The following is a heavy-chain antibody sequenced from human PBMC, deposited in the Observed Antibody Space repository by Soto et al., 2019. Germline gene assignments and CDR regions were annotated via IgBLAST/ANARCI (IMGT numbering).Heavy chain of an antibody. CDR3: ARVPDR. V-gene: IGHV4-59*08. CDR1: GGSIDSFY. J-gene: IGHJ5*02. CDR2: IYYSGST. Sequence: SETLSLTCTVSGGSIDSFYWSWIRQPPGKGLEWIGYIYYSGSTYYNPSLKSRVTILVDTSKNHFSLRLSSVTAADTAVYYCARVPDRWGQGTLVTVSS. D-gene: IGHD2-2*01.